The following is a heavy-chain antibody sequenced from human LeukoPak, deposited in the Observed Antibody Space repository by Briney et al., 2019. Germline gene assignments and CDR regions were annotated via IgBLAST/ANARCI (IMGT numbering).Heavy chain of an antibody. J-gene: IGHJ4*02. D-gene: IGHD6-19*01. CDR1: GGSISSYY. CDR3: ARAGDSSGWYQWDYFDY. CDR2: IYYSGST. Sequence: SETLSLTCTVSGGSISSYYWNWIRQPPGKGLEWIGNIYYSGSTNYNPSLKSRVSISVDTSKNQFSLKLSSVTAADTAVYYCARAGDSSGWYQWDYFDYWGQGTLVTVSS. V-gene: IGHV4-59*01.